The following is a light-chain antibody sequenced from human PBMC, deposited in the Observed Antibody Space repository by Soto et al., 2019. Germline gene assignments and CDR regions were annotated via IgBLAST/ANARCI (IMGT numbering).Light chain of an antibody. Sequence: EIVLTQSPATLSLSPGERATLSCRASQSVSRYLAWYQQKPGQAPRLLIYDASNRATGIPARFSGSGSGTDFTLTISSLEPEDFAVYYCHQRSNWPPFTFGGGTKVEI. J-gene: IGKJ4*01. CDR1: QSVSRY. V-gene: IGKV3-11*01. CDR3: HQRSNWPPFT. CDR2: DAS.